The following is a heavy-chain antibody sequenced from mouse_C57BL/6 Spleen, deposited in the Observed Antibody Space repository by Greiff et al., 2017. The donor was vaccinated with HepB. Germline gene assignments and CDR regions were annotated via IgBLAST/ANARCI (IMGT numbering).Heavy chain of an antibody. V-gene: IGHV1-55*01. CDR2: IYPGSGST. D-gene: IGHD2-5*01. CDR3: ARKGAYYSNYAFAY. CDR1: GYTFTSYW. J-gene: IGHJ3*01. Sequence: QVQLQQPGAELVKPGASVKMSCKASGYTFTSYWITWVKQGPGQGLEWIGDIYPGSGSTNYNEKFKSKATLTVDTSSSTAYMQLSSLTSEDSAVYYCARKGAYYSNYAFAYWGQGTLVTVSA.